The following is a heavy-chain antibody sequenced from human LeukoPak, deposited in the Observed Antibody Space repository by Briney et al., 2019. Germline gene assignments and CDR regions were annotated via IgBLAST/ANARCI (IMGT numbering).Heavy chain of an antibody. CDR3: ARVNRYCSSTSCYFAFDWFDP. J-gene: IGHJ5*02. D-gene: IGHD2-2*01. V-gene: IGHV1-8*01. CDR1: GYTFTSYD. Sequence: ASVKVSCKASGYTFTSYDINWVRQAPGQGLEWMGWMNPNSGNTGYAQKFQGRVTMTRNTSISTAYMELSSLRSEDTAVYYCARVNRYCSSTSCYFAFDWFDPWGQGTLVTVSS. CDR2: MNPNSGNT.